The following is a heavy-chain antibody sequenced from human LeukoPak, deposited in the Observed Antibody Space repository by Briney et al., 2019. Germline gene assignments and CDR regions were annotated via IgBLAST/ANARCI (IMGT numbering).Heavy chain of an antibody. CDR2: ITVDNGNT. CDR3: ARDGVAAAGID. Sequence: ASVKVSCKASGDSFYKYGVTWVRQAPGQGLEWMGWITVDNGNTEYSQKVQGRVTMTTDTSRSTVYMELRSLRSDDTAVYYCARDGVAAAGIDWGQGTLVTVSS. V-gene: IGHV1-18*01. J-gene: IGHJ4*02. CDR1: GDSFYKYG. D-gene: IGHD6-13*01.